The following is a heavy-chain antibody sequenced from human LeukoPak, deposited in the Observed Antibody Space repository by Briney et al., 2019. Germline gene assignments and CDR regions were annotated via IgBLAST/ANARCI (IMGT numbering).Heavy chain of an antibody. CDR1: GGSISSGGYY. J-gene: IGHJ4*02. D-gene: IGHD6-6*01. V-gene: IGHV4-61*09. CDR2: IYTSGGT. CDR3: ARLTRLSTSPDRYYLDY. Sequence: SQTLSLTCTVSGGSISSGGYYWSWIRQPPGKGLEWIGYIYTSGGTNYIPSLKGRVTISIDTSKNQFSLKLSSVTAADSAVYYCARLTRLSTSPDRYYLDYWGQGTLVTVSS.